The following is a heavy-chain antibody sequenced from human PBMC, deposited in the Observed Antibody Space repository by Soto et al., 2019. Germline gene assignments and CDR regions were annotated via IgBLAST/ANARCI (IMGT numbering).Heavy chain of an antibody. D-gene: IGHD6-6*01. CDR1: GFTFSGSA. J-gene: IGHJ6*02. CDR2: IRSKANSYAT. Sequence: PGGSLRLSCAASGFTFSGSAMHWVRQASGKGLEWVGRIRSKANSYATAYAASVKGRFTISRDDSKNTAYLQMNSLKTEDTAVYYCTRSARDRGSSSGSYYYYYGMDVWGQGTTVTVSS. CDR3: TRSARDRGSSSGSYYYYYGMDV. V-gene: IGHV3-73*01.